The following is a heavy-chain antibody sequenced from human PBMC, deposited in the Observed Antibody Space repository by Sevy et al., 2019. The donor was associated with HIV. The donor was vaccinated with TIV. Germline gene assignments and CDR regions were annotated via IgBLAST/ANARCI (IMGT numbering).Heavy chain of an antibody. Sequence: GGSLRLSCAASGFKFSDYGMNWVRQAPGRGLEWVSSFSRGGGHDYGDSVRGRCTISRDNSKNTLFLQMNNLRVDDTAVYYCVKDWGWQVGPDWCFDVWGRGTLVTVSS. D-gene: IGHD3-16*01. CDR2: FSRGGGH. V-gene: IGHV3-23*01. CDR1: GFKFSDYG. J-gene: IGHJ2*01. CDR3: VKDWGWQVGPDWCFDV.